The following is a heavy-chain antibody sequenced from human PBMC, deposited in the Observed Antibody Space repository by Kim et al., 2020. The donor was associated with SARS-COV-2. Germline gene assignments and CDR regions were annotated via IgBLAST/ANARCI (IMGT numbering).Heavy chain of an antibody. D-gene: IGHD5-18*01. J-gene: IGHJ4*02. CDR3: ARHSEHQYSYGGYFDY. Sequence: SETLSLTCTVSGGSISSYYWSWIRQPPGKGLEWIGYIYYSGSTNYNPSLKSRVTISVDTSKNQFSLKLSSVTAADTAVYYCARHSEHQYSYGGYFDYWGQGTLVTVSS. V-gene: IGHV4-59*08. CDR2: IYYSGST. CDR1: GGSISSYY.